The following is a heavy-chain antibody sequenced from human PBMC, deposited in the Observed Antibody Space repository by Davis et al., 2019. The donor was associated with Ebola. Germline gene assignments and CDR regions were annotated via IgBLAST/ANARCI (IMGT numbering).Heavy chain of an antibody. CDR2: GHYTGST. Sequence: PSETLSLTCTVSGASINSYYWSWIRQPPGKGLEWIGYGHYTGSTSYNPSLESRVSISVDTSKNQFSLKVNSVTAADTAVYFCARDNVPALGARGIDPWGQGTLVTVSS. CDR1: GASINSYY. D-gene: IGHD1-26*01. J-gene: IGHJ5*02. CDR3: ARDNVPALGARGIDP. V-gene: IGHV4-59*01.